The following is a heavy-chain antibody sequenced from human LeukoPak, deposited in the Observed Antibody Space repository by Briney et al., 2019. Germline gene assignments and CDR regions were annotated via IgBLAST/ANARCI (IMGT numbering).Heavy chain of an antibody. CDR1: GFTFSSYW. CDR3: ARAGSGWYPHAFDI. Sequence: GGSLRLSCAASGFTFSSYWMYWVRQAPGKGLVWVSRINSDGSTTSYADSVKGRFTISRDNAKNTLYLQMNSLRAEDTAVYYCARAGSGWYPHAFDIWGQGTMVTVSS. J-gene: IGHJ3*02. D-gene: IGHD6-19*01. CDR2: INSDGSTT. V-gene: IGHV3-74*01.